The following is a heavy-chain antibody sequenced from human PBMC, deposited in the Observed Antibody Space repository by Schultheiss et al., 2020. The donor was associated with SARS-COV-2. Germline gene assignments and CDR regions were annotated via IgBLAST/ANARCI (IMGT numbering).Heavy chain of an antibody. J-gene: IGHJ4*02. CDR3: ARHGIAYSGAPADY. CDR1: GYSFTNYW. CDR2: IYPGDSDT. D-gene: IGHD1-26*01. V-gene: IGHV5-51*01. Sequence: GGSLRLSCKGSGYSFTNYWIGWVRQMPGKGLEWMGIIYPGDSDTRFRPPFQGLVTISADKTNSTAYLQWSRLKASDTAMYYCARHGIAYSGAPADYLGQGTLVTVSS.